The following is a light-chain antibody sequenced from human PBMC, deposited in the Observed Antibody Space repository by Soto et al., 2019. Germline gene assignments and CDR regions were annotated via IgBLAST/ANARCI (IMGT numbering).Light chain of an antibody. Sequence: IQMTQSPSTLSASVVDRVTITSRASQSISTWLAWYQQKPGKAPKKLIYDASSLQSGVPSRFSGSGSGTEFTLTISSLQPGDFATYYCQHYKTYPWTFGQGTKVDIK. CDR1: QSISTW. CDR3: QHYKTYPWT. J-gene: IGKJ1*01. CDR2: DAS. V-gene: IGKV1-5*01.